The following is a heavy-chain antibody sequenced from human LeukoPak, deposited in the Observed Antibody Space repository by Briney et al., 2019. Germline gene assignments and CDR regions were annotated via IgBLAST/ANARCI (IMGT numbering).Heavy chain of an antibody. CDR1: GGSISSYY. V-gene: IGHV4-59*01. CDR2: IYYSGST. Sequence: SETLSLTCTVSGGSISSYYWSWIRQPPGKGLEWIGYIYYSGSTNYNPSLKSRVTISVDTSKNQFSLKLSSVTAADTAVYYCARGPFWSGYPDYWGRGTLVTVSS. J-gene: IGHJ4*02. CDR3: ARGPFWSGYPDY. D-gene: IGHD3-3*01.